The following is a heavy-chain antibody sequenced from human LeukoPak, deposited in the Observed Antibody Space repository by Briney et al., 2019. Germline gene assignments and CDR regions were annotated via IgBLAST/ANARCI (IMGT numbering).Heavy chain of an antibody. D-gene: IGHD3-3*01. V-gene: IGHV4-59*01. CDR1: GGSISSYY. CDR2: LYYSGST. J-gene: IGHJ3*02. Sequence: SETLSLTCTVSGGSISSYYWSWIRQPPGKGLEWIGHLYYSGSTNYNPSLKSRVTISVDTSKNQFSLKLSSVTAADTAVYYCARDRYYDFWSGYNDAFDIWGQGTMVTVSS. CDR3: ARDRYYDFWSGYNDAFDI.